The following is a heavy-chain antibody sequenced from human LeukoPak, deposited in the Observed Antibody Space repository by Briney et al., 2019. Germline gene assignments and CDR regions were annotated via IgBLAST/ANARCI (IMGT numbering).Heavy chain of an antibody. CDR1: GGSIRSSYYY. CDR3: AREKKNYGDYFSNAYYAFDI. CDR2: IYYSGST. Sequence: PSETLSLTCTVSGGSIRSSYYYWGWIRQPPGKGLEWIGYIYYSGSTNYNPSLKSRVTISVDTSKNQFSLKLSSVTAADTAVYYCAREKKNYGDYFSNAYYAFDIWGQGTMVTVSS. V-gene: IGHV4-61*01. J-gene: IGHJ3*02. D-gene: IGHD4-17*01.